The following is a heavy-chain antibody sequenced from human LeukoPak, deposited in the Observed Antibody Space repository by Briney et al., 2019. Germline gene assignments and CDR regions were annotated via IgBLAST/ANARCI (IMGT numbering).Heavy chain of an antibody. Sequence: ASVKVSFKASGYTFTSYGISWVRQAPGQGLEWMGWISAYNGNTNYAQKLQGRVTMTTDTSTSTAYMELRSLRSDDTAVYYCASSSGSYWGGYNWFDPWGQGTLVTVSS. J-gene: IGHJ5*02. CDR2: ISAYNGNT. D-gene: IGHD1-26*01. CDR3: ASSSGSYWGGYNWFDP. CDR1: GYTFTSYG. V-gene: IGHV1-18*01.